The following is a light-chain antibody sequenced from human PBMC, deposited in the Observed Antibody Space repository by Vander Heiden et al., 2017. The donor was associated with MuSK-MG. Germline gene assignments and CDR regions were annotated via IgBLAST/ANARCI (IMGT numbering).Light chain of an antibody. CDR1: QSVSSY. J-gene: IGKJ5*01. CDR2: DAS. V-gene: IGKV3-11*01. Sequence: PGERATLSCRASQSVSSYLAWYQQKPGQAPRLLIYDASNRATGIPARFSGSGSGTDFTLTISSLEPEDFAVYYWQQRSNWPITFGQGTRMEIK. CDR3: QQRSNWPIT.